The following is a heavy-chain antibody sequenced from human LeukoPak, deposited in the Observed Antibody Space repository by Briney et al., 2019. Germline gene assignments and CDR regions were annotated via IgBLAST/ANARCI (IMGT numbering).Heavy chain of an antibody. CDR3: ARDRLSRVYYYYGMDV. Sequence: GGSLRLSCAASGFTFSSYSMNWVRQAPGKGLEWVSYISSSSSTIYYADSVKGRFTISRGNAKNSLYLQMNSLRDEDTAVYYCARDRLSRVYYYYGMDVWGQGTTVTVSS. J-gene: IGHJ6*02. V-gene: IGHV3-48*02. CDR2: ISSSSSTI. D-gene: IGHD4/OR15-4a*01. CDR1: GFTFSSYS.